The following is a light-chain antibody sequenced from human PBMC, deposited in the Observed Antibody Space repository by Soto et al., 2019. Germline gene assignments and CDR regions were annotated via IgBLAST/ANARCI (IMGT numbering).Light chain of an antibody. CDR3: SSYTSSSTLYV. CDR2: EVS. J-gene: IGLJ1*01. V-gene: IGLV2-14*01. Sequence: QSALTQPASVSGSPGQSITISCTGTSRDVGGYNYVSWYQQHPGKAPKLMIYEVSNRPSGVSNRFSGSKSGNTASLTISGLQAEDEAEYYCSSYTSSSTLYVFGTGTKVTVL. CDR1: SRDVGGYNY.